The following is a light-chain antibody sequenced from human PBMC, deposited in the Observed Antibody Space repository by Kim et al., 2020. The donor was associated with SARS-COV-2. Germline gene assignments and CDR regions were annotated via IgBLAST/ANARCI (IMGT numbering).Light chain of an antibody. V-gene: IGLV3-1*01. Sequence: VAPGQTASITCSGEKLGDKYACWYQQKPGQSPVLVIYQDSKRPSGIPERFSGSNSGNTATLTISGTQAMDEADYYCQAWDSSSVVFGGGTQLTVL. J-gene: IGLJ2*01. CDR2: QDS. CDR1: KLGDKY. CDR3: QAWDSSSVV.